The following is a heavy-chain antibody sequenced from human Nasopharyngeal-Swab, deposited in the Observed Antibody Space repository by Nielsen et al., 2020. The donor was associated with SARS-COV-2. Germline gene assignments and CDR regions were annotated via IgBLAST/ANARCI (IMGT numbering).Heavy chain of an antibody. CDR1: GGSIGSGDYY. V-gene: IGHV4-30-4*01. J-gene: IGHJ4*02. Sequence: SETLSLTCTVSGGSIGSGDYYWIWIHQPPGKGLEWIGYIYYSGSTYYNPSLKSRVTISVDTSKNQFSLKLSSVTAADTAVYYCARGHHYYGSGFQDYWGQGTLVTVSS. CDR3: ARGHHYYGSGFQDY. D-gene: IGHD3-10*01. CDR2: IYYSGST.